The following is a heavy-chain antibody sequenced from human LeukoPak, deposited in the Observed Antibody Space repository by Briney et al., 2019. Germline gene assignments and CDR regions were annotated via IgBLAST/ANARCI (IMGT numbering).Heavy chain of an antibody. J-gene: IGHJ5*02. Sequence: SETLSLTCTVSGGSISSYYWSWIRQAPGKGLEWIGYIYYSGSTNYNPSLKSRVTISVDTSKNQFSLKLRSVSAADTAVYYCARDKGDYGDYYWFDPWGQGTLVTVSS. CDR3: ARDKGDYGDYYWFDP. D-gene: IGHD4-17*01. CDR1: GGSISSYY. CDR2: IYYSGST. V-gene: IGHV4-59*01.